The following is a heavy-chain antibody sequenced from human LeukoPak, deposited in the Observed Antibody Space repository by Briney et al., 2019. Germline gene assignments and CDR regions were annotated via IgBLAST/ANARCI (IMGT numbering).Heavy chain of an antibody. V-gene: IGHV1-69*05. Sequence: SVKVSCKASGGTFSFYAISWVRQAPGQGLEWMGGIIPIFGTANYAQKFQGRVTITTDESTSTAYMELSSLRSEDTAVYYCASWSDASYCSSTSCPALFDPWGQGTLVTVSS. D-gene: IGHD2-2*01. CDR2: IIPIFGTA. CDR1: GGTFSFYA. CDR3: ASWSDASYCSSTSCPALFDP. J-gene: IGHJ5*02.